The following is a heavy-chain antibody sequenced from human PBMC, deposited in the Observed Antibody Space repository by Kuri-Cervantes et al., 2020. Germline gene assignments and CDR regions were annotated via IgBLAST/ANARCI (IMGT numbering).Heavy chain of an antibody. D-gene: IGHD5-12*01. CDR3: AREVATGAYPGVFDT. Sequence: GSLRLSCTVYGGSFSGHYWSWIRQPPGKGLEWIGEINHSGDTNYIPSLKSRVTISLDTSKNQFSLKMNSVTAADTAVYYYAREVATGAYPGVFDTWGQGTMVTVSS. CDR1: GGSFSGHY. V-gene: IGHV4-34*01. J-gene: IGHJ3*02. CDR2: INHSGDT.